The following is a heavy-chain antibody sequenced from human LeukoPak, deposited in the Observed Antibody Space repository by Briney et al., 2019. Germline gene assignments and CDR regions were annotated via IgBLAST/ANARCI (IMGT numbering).Heavy chain of an antibody. D-gene: IGHD3-22*01. Sequence: HPGGSLRLSCAASGFAFNKYWMHWVRQAPGKGLVWVSRINGDGSTTSYADSVKGGFTISRDNAKNTLYLQMSSLRAEDTAVYYCATGNYYDSRGYYTFGHWGQGTLVTVSS. CDR3: ATGNYYDSRGYYTFGH. V-gene: IGHV3-74*01. CDR2: INGDGSTT. CDR1: GFAFNKYW. J-gene: IGHJ4*02.